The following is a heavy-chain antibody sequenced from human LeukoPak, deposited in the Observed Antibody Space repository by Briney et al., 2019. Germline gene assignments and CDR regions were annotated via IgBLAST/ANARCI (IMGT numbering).Heavy chain of an antibody. Sequence: QASETLSLTCTVSGGSTSSYYWSWIRQPPGKGLEWIGYIYYSGSTNYNPSLKSRITISVDTSKNQFSLKLSSVTAADTALYYCARGGSSWDVIDYWGQGTLVTVSS. CDR3: ARGGSSWDVIDY. D-gene: IGHD6-13*01. V-gene: IGHV4-59*08. J-gene: IGHJ4*02. CDR1: GGSTSSYY. CDR2: IYYSGST.